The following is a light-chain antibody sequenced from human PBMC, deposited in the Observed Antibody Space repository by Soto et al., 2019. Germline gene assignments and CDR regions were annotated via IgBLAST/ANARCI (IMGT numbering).Light chain of an antibody. V-gene: IGKV3-20*01. CDR2: GAS. CDR1: QSVCSS. Sequence: EIVLTQSPGTLSLSPGERATLSCRASQSVCSSLSWYQQKPGQAPRLPFYGASNRATAIPDRFSGSGFGTDFTLTITRLEPEDFAVYYCQQYGDSPQTFGPGTRWIS. CDR3: QQYGDSPQT. J-gene: IGKJ1*01.